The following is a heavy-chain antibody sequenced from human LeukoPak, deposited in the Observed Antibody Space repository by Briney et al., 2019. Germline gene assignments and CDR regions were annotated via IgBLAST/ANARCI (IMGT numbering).Heavy chain of an antibody. J-gene: IGHJ4*02. CDR3: ARDGAYTFYDFWSGYYKDY. CDR1: GFTVSSNY. D-gene: IGHD3-3*01. V-gene: IGHV3-66*01. CDR2: IYSGGST. Sequence: GASLRLSCAASGFTVSSNYMSWVRQAPGKGLDWVSVIYSGGSTYYADSVKGRFTISRDNSKNTLYLQMNSLRAEDTAVYYCARDGAYTFYDFWSGYYKDYWGQGTLVTVSS.